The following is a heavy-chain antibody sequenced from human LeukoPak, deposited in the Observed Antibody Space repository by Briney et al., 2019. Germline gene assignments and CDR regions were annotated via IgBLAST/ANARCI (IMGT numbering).Heavy chain of an antibody. CDR3: ARDPAAGTHGYFDY. V-gene: IGHV1-18*01. Sequence: RASVKVSCKASGYTFTSYGISWVRQAPGQGLEWMGWISAYNGNTNYAQKLQGRVTMTTDTSTSTAYMELRSLRSDDTAVYYCARDPAAGTHGYFDYWGQGTLVTVSS. CDR2: ISAYNGNT. CDR1: GYTFTSYG. J-gene: IGHJ4*02. D-gene: IGHD2-2*01.